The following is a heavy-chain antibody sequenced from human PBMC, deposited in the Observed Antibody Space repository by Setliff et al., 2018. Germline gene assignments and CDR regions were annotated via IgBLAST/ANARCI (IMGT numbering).Heavy chain of an antibody. CDR1: GGSISNYY. J-gene: IGHJ3*02. V-gene: IGHV4-4*07. D-gene: IGHD1-26*01. CDR2: IYTSGST. Sequence: SETLSLTCTVSGGSISNYYWSWIRQPAGKGLEWIGRIYTSGSTNYNPSLKSRVTMSVDTSKNQFPLKLSSVTAADTAVYYCARKGISALSGAFDMWGQGTMVT. CDR3: ARKGISALSGAFDM.